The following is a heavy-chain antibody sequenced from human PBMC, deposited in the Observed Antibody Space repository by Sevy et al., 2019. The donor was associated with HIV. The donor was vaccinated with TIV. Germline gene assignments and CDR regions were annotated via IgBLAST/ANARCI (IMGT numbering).Heavy chain of an antibody. Sequence: ASVKVSCKASGGTLTNYAISWVRQAPGQGLEWMGEIVPVFGTSHHARSFQGRVTITADESTSTAYMELRSLRSEDTAVYYCTSGADCSNGVCYPRGFDSGGQGTLVTVSS. CDR3: TSGADCSNGVCYPRGFDS. D-gene: IGHD2-8*01. J-gene: IGHJ5*01. V-gene: IGHV1-69*13. CDR1: GGTLTNYA. CDR2: IVPVFGTS.